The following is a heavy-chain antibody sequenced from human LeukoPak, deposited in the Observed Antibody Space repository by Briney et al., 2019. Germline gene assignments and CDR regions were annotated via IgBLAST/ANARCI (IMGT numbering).Heavy chain of an antibody. D-gene: IGHD5-12*01. CDR3: AVKGAASGSCDY. CDR2: IYHSGTT. J-gene: IGHJ4*02. V-gene: IGHV4-4*02. Sequence: SETLSLTCAVSGGSISSSNWWSWVRQSPGKGLEWIGEIYHSGTTNYNPSLKSRVTISVDKSKNQFSLKLSSVTAADTAVYYSAVKGAASGSCDYWGQGTLVTVSS. CDR1: GGSISSSNW.